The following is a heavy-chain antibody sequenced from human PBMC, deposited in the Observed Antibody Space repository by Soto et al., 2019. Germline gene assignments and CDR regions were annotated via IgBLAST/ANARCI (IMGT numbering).Heavy chain of an antibody. D-gene: IGHD2-2*01. V-gene: IGHV1-24*01. CDR1: GYTLTELS. CDR3: ATLPPKLGYCSSTSCYYFDY. Sequence: ASVKVSCKVSGYTLTELSMHWVRQAPGKGLEWMGGFDPEDGETIYAQKFQGRVTMTEETSTDTAYMELSSLRSEDTAVYYCATLPPKLGYCSSTSCYYFDYWGQGTLVTVSS. J-gene: IGHJ4*02. CDR2: FDPEDGET.